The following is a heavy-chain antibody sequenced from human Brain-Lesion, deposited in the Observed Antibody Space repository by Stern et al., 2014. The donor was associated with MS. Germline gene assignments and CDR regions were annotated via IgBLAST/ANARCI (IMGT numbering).Heavy chain of an antibody. Sequence: VQSGRPLRLSWGASGFTFGSCAMHWVRQAPGKGLEWVAGVSYDGSNKYYADSVKGRFTISRDNSQNTLYMQMSSLRPEDTAVYYCAKDRQYLTYFFDHWGQGSLVTVSS. CDR3: AKDRQYLTYFFDH. V-gene: IGHV3-30*18. CDR2: VSYDGSNK. J-gene: IGHJ5*02. CDR1: GFTFGSCA. D-gene: IGHD2/OR15-2a*01.